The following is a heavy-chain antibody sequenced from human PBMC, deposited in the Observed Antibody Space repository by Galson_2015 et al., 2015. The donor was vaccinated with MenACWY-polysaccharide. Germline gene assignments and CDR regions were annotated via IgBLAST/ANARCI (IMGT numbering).Heavy chain of an antibody. CDR2: VYHSGTT. J-gene: IGHJ4*02. V-gene: IGHV4-59*01. D-gene: IGHD1-20*01. CDR1: GASITSFY. CDR3: ARHPQGITGRSTTVN. Sequence: ETLSLTCTVFGASITSFYWSWIRQPPGKGLEWIGYVYHSGTTDYNPSLKSRVDMSVDTSKNQFSLKLSSVTAADTAVYYCARHPQGITGRSTTVNWGQGTLVIVSS.